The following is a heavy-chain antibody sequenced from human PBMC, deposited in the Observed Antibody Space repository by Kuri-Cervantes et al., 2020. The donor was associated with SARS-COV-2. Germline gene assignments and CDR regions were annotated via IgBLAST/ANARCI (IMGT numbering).Heavy chain of an antibody. V-gene: IGHV1-46*01. Sequence: ASVKVSCKASGYTFTSYDISWVRQAPGQGLEWMGIINPSGGSTSYAQKFQGRVTMTRDTSTSTVYMELSSLRSDDTAVYYCARDYAGYYYGSGTTLWAQGTLATFPS. J-gene: IGHJ4*02. CDR3: ARDYAGYYYGSGTTL. D-gene: IGHD3-10*01. CDR1: GYTFTSYD. CDR2: INPSGGST.